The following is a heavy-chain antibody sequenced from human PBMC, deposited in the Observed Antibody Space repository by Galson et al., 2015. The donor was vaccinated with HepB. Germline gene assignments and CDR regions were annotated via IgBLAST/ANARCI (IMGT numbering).Heavy chain of an antibody. V-gene: IGHV3-30*04. CDR2: SSHDGNNE. Sequence: SLRLSCAASGFTFSTYSMHWVRQAPGKGLEWVAFSSHDGNNENYADSLKGRFTVSRDNSKNSLDLQMNSLRTEDTAVYYCAREGGPPSYAGVGLDSWGQGTLVTVSS. D-gene: IGHD2-8*01. CDR1: GFTFSTYS. CDR3: AREGGPPSYAGVGLDS. J-gene: IGHJ4*02.